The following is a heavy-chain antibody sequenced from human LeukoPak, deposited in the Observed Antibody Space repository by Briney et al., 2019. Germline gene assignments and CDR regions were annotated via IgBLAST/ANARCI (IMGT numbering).Heavy chain of an antibody. CDR2: IYTSGST. Sequence: KPSETLSLTCTVSGGSISSGSYYWSWIRQPAGKGLEWIGRIYTSGSTNYNPSLKSRVTISVDTSKNQCSLKLSSVNAADTAVYYCARDKGILGVGYYFDYWGQGTLVTVSS. D-gene: IGHD3-3*01. V-gene: IGHV4-61*02. J-gene: IGHJ4*02. CDR1: GGSISSGSYY. CDR3: ARDKGILGVGYYFDY.